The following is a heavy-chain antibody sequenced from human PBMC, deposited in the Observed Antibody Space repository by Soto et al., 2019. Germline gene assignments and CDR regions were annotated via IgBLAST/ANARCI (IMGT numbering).Heavy chain of an antibody. CDR3: ARNDYDFWSGYYPDGPFDY. CDR2: IYYSGST. Sequence: SETLSLTCTVSGGSISSYDWSWIRQPPGKGLEWIGYIYYSGSTNYNPSLKSRVTISVDTSKNQFSLKLSSVTAADTAVYYCARNDYDFWSGYYPDGPFDYWGQGTLVTVSS. J-gene: IGHJ4*02. V-gene: IGHV4-59*01. D-gene: IGHD3-3*01. CDR1: GGSISSYD.